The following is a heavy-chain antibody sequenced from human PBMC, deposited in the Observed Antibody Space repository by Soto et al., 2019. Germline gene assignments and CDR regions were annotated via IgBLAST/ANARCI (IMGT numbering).Heavy chain of an antibody. Sequence: PGGSLRLSCAASGFTFSSYAMSWVRQAPGKGLEWVSAISGSGGSTYYADSVKGRFTISRDNSKNTLYLQMNSLRAEDTAVYYCAKDLGAITMVRGVISWFDPWGQGTLVTVSS. CDR3: AKDLGAITMVRGVISWFDP. CDR1: GFTFSSYA. J-gene: IGHJ5*02. V-gene: IGHV3-23*01. D-gene: IGHD3-10*01. CDR2: ISGSGGST.